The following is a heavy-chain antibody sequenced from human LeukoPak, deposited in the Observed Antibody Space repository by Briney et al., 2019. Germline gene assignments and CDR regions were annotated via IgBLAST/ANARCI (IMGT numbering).Heavy chain of an antibody. CDR3: AKTTVTSEEYYYYYMDV. V-gene: IGHV1-18*01. Sequence: GASVTVSCKTSGYTFTSYGISWVRQAPGQGLEWMGWIITYNGNTYYSQKLQGRVTMTTDTSTSTAYMELRGLRSDDTAVYYCAKTTVTSEEYYYYYMDVWGKGTTVTVSS. D-gene: IGHD4-17*01. J-gene: IGHJ6*03. CDR1: GYTFTSYG. CDR2: IITYNGNT.